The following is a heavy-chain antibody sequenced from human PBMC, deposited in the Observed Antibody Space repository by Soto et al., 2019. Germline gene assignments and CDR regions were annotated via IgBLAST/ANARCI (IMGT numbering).Heavy chain of an antibody. Sequence: ASVKVSCKASGYTFTSYGISWVRQAPRQGLEWMGWISAYNGNTNYAQKLQGRVTMTTDTSTSTAYMELRSLRSDDTAVYFCASDYPSTVTTTHNWFDPWGQGTLVTVSS. J-gene: IGHJ5*02. V-gene: IGHV1-18*01. CDR1: GYTFTSYG. D-gene: IGHD4-17*01. CDR3: ASDYPSTVTTTHNWFDP. CDR2: ISAYNGNT.